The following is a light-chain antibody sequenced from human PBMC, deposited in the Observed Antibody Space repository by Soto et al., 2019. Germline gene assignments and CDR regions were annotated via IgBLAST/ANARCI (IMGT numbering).Light chain of an antibody. CDR1: SSDIGTYNL. J-gene: IGLJ7*01. CDR2: EGI. Sequence: QSALTQPASVSGSPGQSITIPCTGTSSDIGTYNLVSWYQHYPGKAPKLMIYEGIKRPSGVSNRFSGSKSGNTAFLTISGLQAEDEADYYCCSYAGSGTDNYVFGSGTQLTVL. CDR3: CSYAGSGTDNYV. V-gene: IGLV2-23*01.